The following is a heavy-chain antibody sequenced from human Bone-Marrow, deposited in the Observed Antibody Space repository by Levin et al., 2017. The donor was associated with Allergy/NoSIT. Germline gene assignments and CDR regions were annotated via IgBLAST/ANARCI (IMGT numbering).Heavy chain of an antibody. J-gene: IGHJ3*02. V-gene: IGHV3-21*01. Sequence: GGSLRLSCAASGFTFSSYSMNWVRQAPGKGLEWVSSISSSSSYIYYADSVKGRFTISRDNAKNSLYLQMNSLRAEDTAVYYCARDKIGYSYAFDAFDIWGQGTMVTVSS. D-gene: IGHD5-18*01. CDR2: ISSSSSYI. CDR3: ARDKIGYSYAFDAFDI. CDR1: GFTFSSYS.